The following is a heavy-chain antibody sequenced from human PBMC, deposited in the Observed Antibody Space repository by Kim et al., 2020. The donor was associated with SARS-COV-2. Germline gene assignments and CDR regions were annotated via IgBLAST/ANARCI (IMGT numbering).Heavy chain of an antibody. J-gene: IGHJ6*02. Sequence: GGSLRLSCAASGFTFSSYAMSWVRQAPGKGLEWVSAISGSGGSTYYADSVKGRFTISRDNSKNTLYLQMNSLRAEDTAVYYCAKDFFRERNYGSYYYYGMDVWGQGTTVTVSS. D-gene: IGHD1-7*01. V-gene: IGHV3-23*01. CDR3: AKDFFRERNYGSYYYYGMDV. CDR1: GFTFSSYA. CDR2: ISGSGGST.